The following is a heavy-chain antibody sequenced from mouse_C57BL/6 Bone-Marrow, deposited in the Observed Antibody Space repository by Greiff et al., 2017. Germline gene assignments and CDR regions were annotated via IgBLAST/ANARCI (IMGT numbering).Heavy chain of an antibody. V-gene: IGHV1-61*01. J-gene: IGHJ3*01. D-gene: IGHD2-4*01. Sequence: VQLQQPGAELVRPGSSVKLSCKASGYTFTSYWMDWVKQRPGQGLEWIGNIYPSDSETHYNQKFKDKATLTVDKSSSTAYMQLSSLTSEDSAVYYCARWDDYEFAYWGQGTLVTVSA. CDR3: ARWDDYEFAY. CDR2: IYPSDSET. CDR1: GYTFTSYW.